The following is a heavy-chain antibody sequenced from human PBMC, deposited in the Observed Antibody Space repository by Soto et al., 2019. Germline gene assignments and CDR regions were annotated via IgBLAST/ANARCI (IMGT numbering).Heavy chain of an antibody. V-gene: IGHV4-30-2*01. D-gene: IGHD3-22*01. J-gene: IGHJ4*02. Sequence: QLQLQESGSGLVKPSQTLSLTCAVSGGSISSGGYSWSWIRQPPGKGLAWIGYIYHSGSTYYNPSLKSRVTISVDRSKNQFSLKLSSVTAADTAVYYCARSYDSSGYPYDYWGQGTLVTVSS. CDR1: GGSISSGGYS. CDR3: ARSYDSSGYPYDY. CDR2: IYHSGST.